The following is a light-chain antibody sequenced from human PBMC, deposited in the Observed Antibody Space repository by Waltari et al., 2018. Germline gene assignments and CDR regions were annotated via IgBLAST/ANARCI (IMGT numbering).Light chain of an antibody. CDR2: GAS. V-gene: IGKV3-20*01. J-gene: IGKJ2*01. CDR3: QQYGSSVMYT. CDR1: LRLTKNY. Sequence: VLTQSPGTLSLSPGERGTLSCRASLRLTKNYFAWYQQNPGQAPRPLIYGASSRAPGIPDRFSGSGSGTDFTLTISRLEPEDFAMYYCQQYGSSVMYTFGQGTKVEIK.